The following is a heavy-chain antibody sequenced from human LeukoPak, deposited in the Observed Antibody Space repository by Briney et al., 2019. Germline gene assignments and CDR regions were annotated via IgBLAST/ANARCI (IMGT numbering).Heavy chain of an antibody. D-gene: IGHD3-3*01. V-gene: IGHV4-34*01. J-gene: IGHJ5*02. Sequence: SETLSLTCTVSGDSIRSYYWSWIRQPPGKGLEWIGEINHSGSTNYNPSLKSRVTISVDTSKNQFSLKLSSVTAADTAVYYCARAGYDFWSGYYNWFDPWGQGTLVTVSS. CDR2: INHSGST. CDR1: GDSIRSYY. CDR3: ARAGYDFWSGYYNWFDP.